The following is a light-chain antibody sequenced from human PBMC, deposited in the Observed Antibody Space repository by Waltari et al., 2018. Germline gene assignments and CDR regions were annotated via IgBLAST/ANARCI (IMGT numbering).Light chain of an antibody. V-gene: IGKV1-39*01. CDR2: GAS. Sequence: DIQMTQSPSSLSASVGDRVTITCRASRTISDYLNWYQKRPGKAPKLLIYGASSLQSGVPSRFSGSGSGTDFTLIISSLQPEDSATYYCQESYTNQYTFGQGTKLEIK. CDR3: QESYTNQYT. CDR1: RTISDY. J-gene: IGKJ2*01.